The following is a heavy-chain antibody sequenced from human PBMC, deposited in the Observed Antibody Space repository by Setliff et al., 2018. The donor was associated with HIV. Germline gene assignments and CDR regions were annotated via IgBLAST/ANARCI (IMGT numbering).Heavy chain of an antibody. D-gene: IGHD3-22*01. J-gene: IGHJ5*02. CDR1: GFTFSIYA. V-gene: IGHV3-30*04. Sequence: VGSLRLSCAASGFTFSIYAIHWVRQAPGKGLEWVAVISYDGSDKYYADSVKGRFTISRDNSKNTLFLQMNSLRTEDTAVYYCARGYCDTSGCLRGGDVSWGQGTLVTVSS. CDR2: ISYDGSDK. CDR3: ARGYCDTSGCLRGGDVS.